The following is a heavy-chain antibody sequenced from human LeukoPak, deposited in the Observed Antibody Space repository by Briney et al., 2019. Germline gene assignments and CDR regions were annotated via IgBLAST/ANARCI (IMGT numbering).Heavy chain of an antibody. Sequence: GGSLRPSCAASGFNFDDYAMHWVRQAPGRGLEWVSSISWDGSSTGYAESVKGRFTISRDSAMNSLYLQMNSLRAEDMALYYCAKDRGNSRYYYYMDVWGRGTTVTVSS. D-gene: IGHD1-1*01. CDR3: AKDRGNSRYYYYMDV. CDR1: GFNFDDYA. J-gene: IGHJ6*03. CDR2: ISWDGSST. V-gene: IGHV3-9*03.